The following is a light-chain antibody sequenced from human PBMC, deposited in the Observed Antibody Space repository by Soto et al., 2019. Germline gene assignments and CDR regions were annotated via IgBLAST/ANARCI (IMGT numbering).Light chain of an antibody. CDR1: QGIESH. J-gene: IGKJ1*01. CDR2: EAS. CDR3: QKYNGAPKT. V-gene: IGKV1-27*01. Sequence: DIQMTQSPSSLSASVGDRVSISCRASQGIESHLAWYQHKSVKVPNLLINEASTLQSGVPSRFSGSGFGTDFTLTISSLQPEDLATYYCQKYNGAPKTFGQGTKVEIK.